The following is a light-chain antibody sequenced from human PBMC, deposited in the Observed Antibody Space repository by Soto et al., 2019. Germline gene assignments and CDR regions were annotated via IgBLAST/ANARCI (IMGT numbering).Light chain of an antibody. J-gene: IGKJ4*01. Sequence: AIQMTQSPSSLSASVGDRVTITCRASQVIRNDLGWYQQKPGKAPKLLIYAASSLQSGVPSRFSGSGSGTDFTLTISSLQPEDFATYYCLQDYNYPLTFGGGTKVEIE. CDR3: LQDYNYPLT. CDR1: QVIRND. V-gene: IGKV1-6*01. CDR2: AAS.